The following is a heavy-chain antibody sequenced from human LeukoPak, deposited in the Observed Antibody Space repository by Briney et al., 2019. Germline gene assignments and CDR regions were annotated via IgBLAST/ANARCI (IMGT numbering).Heavy chain of an antibody. Sequence: ASVKVSCKASGYSFTSHYMHWVRQAPGQGLEWMGWISAYNGNTNYAQKLQGRVTMTTDTSTSTAYMELRSLRSDDTAVYYCARDSGSGWYFFGSDWFDPWGQGTLVTVSS. J-gene: IGHJ5*02. CDR2: ISAYNGNT. CDR3: ARDSGSGWYFFGSDWFDP. V-gene: IGHV1-18*04. D-gene: IGHD6-19*01. CDR1: GYSFTSHY.